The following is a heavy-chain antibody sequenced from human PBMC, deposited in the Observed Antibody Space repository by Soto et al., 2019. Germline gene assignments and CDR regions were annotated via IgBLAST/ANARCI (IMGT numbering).Heavy chain of an antibody. Sequence: SETLSLTCTVSGGSVSSGSYYWSWIRQSPGKGLEWIGYIYYSGSTNYNPSLKSRVTISVDTSKNQLSLKLSSVTAADTAVYYCARRFDSSGYYHFDYWGQGTLGTVS. V-gene: IGHV4-61*01. CDR1: GGSVSSGSYY. CDR2: IYYSGST. J-gene: IGHJ4*02. D-gene: IGHD3-22*01. CDR3: ARRFDSSGYYHFDY.